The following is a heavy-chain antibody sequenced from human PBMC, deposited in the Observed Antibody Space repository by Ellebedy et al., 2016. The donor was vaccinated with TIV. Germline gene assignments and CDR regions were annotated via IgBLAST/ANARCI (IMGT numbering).Heavy chain of an antibody. CDR1: GFTFSSYA. J-gene: IGHJ6*02. V-gene: IGHV3-23*01. CDR2: LSGSGGTT. Sequence: GGSLRPSXAASGFTFSSYAMSWVRQAPGKGLEWVSVLSGSGGTTYYADSVKGRFTISRDNSKNTVYLQMNSLRAEDTDVYYCEKVQGNILTGYFGPPFYYYAMDVWGQGTTVTVSS. CDR3: EKVQGNILTGYFGPPFYYYAMDV. D-gene: IGHD3-9*01.